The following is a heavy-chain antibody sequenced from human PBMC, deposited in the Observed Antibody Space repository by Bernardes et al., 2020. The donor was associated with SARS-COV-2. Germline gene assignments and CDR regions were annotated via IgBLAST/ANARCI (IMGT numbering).Heavy chain of an antibody. Sequence: TLSLTCAVYGGSFSGYYWSWIRQPPGKGLEWIGEINHSGSTNYNPSLKSRVTISVDTSKNQFSLKLSSVTAADTAVYYCARVNYDFWSGHLGYGMDVWGQGTTVTVSS. CDR3: ARVNYDFWSGHLGYGMDV. CDR2: INHSGST. CDR1: GGSFSGYY. V-gene: IGHV4-34*01. D-gene: IGHD3-3*01. J-gene: IGHJ6*02.